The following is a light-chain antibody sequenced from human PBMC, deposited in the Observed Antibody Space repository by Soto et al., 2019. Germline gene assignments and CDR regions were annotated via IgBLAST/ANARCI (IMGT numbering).Light chain of an antibody. J-gene: IGKJ1*01. CDR1: QSISDW. Sequence: DIQMTQSPSTLSASVGDRVTITCRASQSISDWLAWYQQKPGKAPKFLIYKASNLESGVPSRFSGRGSGTEFTLTISSVQPDDVATYYCQYYDSYSWTFGQGTKEEIK. V-gene: IGKV1-5*03. CDR2: KAS. CDR3: QYYDSYSWT.